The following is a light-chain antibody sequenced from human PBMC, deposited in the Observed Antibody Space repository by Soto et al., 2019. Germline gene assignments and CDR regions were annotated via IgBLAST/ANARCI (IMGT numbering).Light chain of an antibody. J-gene: IGKJ1*01. V-gene: IGKV1-9*01. CDR3: QQLNSYPRT. CDR1: QGISSY. CDR2: AAS. Sequence: DLKLTQSPSFLSASVGDRVTITCRASQGISSYLAWYQQKPGKAPKLLIYAASTLQSGVPSRFSGSGSGTEFTLTISSLQPEEFATYYCQQLNSYPRTVGQGTKVDIK.